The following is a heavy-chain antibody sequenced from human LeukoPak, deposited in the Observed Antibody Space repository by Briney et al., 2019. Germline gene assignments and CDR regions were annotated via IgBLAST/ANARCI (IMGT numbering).Heavy chain of an antibody. J-gene: IGHJ5*02. Sequence: SVKVSCKTSGFTFNRSVMQWVRQARGQRLEWIGWIVVGSGKTNYAQKFQERVTITRDMFTSTAYMELSSLRSEDTAVYYCARVSWYSSSWYEPWGQGTLVTVSS. CDR1: GFTFNRSV. V-gene: IGHV1-58*02. CDR3: ARVSWYSSSWYEP. D-gene: IGHD6-13*01. CDR2: IVVGSGKT.